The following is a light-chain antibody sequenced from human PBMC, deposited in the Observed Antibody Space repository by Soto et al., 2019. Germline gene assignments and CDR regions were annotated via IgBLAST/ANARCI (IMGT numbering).Light chain of an antibody. CDR1: SSDVGGYNY. Sequence: QSVLTQPASVSGSPGQSITISCTGTSSDVGGYNYVSWYQQYPGEAAKLMIYEVSNRPSGVSNRFSGSKSGNTASLTISGLQAEDEADYYCSSYTTSSTLVFGGGTKLTVL. CDR3: SSYTTSSTLV. CDR2: EVS. V-gene: IGLV2-14*01. J-gene: IGLJ2*01.